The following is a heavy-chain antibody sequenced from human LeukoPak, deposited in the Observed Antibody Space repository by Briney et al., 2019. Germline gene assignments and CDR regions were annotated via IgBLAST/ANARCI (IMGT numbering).Heavy chain of an antibody. CDR3: AKDSSGRQPSTDFDY. V-gene: IGHV3-23*01. D-gene: IGHD6-19*01. J-gene: IGHJ4*02. Sequence: GGSLRLSCAASGFTFSSYAMSWVRQAPGKGLEWVSAISGSGGSTYYADSVKGRFTISRDNSKNTLYLRMNSLRAEDTAVYYCAKDSSGRQPSTDFDYWGQGTLVTVSS. CDR1: GFTFSSYA. CDR2: ISGSGGST.